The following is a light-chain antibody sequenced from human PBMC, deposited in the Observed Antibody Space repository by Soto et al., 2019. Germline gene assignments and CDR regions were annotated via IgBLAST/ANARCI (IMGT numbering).Light chain of an antibody. V-gene: IGLV2-14*01. CDR1: SGDVGGYKF. CDR3: GSYPGNIDV. Sequence: QSVLTQPASLSGSPGQSFTIYCTGTSGDVGGYKFVSWYQQHPGKAPKLMIYEVSNRPSGVSSPFSGSKSGNTASLTISGLQAEDEADYFCGSYPGNIDVLGNGTKVTVL. CDR2: EVS. J-gene: IGLJ1*01.